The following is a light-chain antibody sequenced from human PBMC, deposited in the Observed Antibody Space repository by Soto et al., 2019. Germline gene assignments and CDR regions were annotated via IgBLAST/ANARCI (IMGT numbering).Light chain of an antibody. CDR1: SSDVGGYNF. J-gene: IGLJ2*01. V-gene: IGLV2-8*01. CDR2: EVS. CDR3: SSYAGSNIVV. Sequence: QSVLTQPPSASGSPGQSVTISCTGTSSDVGGYNFVSWYQQHPGKAPKLMIYEVSERPSGVPERFSGSKSGNTASLPVSGLQAEDEADYYCSSYAGSNIVVFGGGTKLTVL.